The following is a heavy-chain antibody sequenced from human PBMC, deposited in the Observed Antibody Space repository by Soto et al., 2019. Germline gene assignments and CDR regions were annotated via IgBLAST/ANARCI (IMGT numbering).Heavy chain of an antibody. CDR1: GGSISTSNYY. V-gene: IGHV4-39*01. Sequence: SETLSLTCTVSGGSISTSNYYWGWIRQPPGRGLEWIGSIYFSGTTYYNPSLKNQVNKSVETSKNQLSLRLRSVTAADTAIYYCARQRPPRYFDFWGQGTQVT. CDR2: IYFSGTT. CDR3: ARQRPPRYFDF. J-gene: IGHJ4*02.